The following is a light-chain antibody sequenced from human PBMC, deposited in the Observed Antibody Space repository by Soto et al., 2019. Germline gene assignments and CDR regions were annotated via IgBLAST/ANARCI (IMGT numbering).Light chain of an antibody. CDR2: AAS. Sequence: DIPMTQSPSSLSASVGDRVTITCRASQGISNYLVWYQQKQGKVPKLLIYAASTLQSGVPSRFIGSGSGTDFTLTISSLQPEDGATYQNYNGVPVTFGQGTKVEIK. CDR3: YNGVPVT. V-gene: IGKV1-27*01. CDR1: QGISNY. J-gene: IGKJ1*01.